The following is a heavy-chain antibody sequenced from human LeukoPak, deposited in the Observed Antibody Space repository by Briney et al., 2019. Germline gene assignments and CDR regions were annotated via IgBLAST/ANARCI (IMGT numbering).Heavy chain of an antibody. CDR3: TTDRGLGYCSSTSCYDR. CDR1: GFTFSSYA. Sequence: GGSLRLSCAVSGFTFSSYAMSWVRQAPGRGLEWVSGISSSGGSTPHADSVKGRFTISRDNSKNTLYLQMNSLRAEDTAVYYCTTDRGLGYCSSTSCYDRWGQGTLVTVSS. J-gene: IGHJ4*02. CDR2: ISSSGGST. V-gene: IGHV3-23*01. D-gene: IGHD2-2*01.